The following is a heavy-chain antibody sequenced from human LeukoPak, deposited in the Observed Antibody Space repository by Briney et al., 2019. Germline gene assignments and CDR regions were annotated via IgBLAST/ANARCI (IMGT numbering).Heavy chain of an antibody. CDR1: GGTFSSYA. D-gene: IGHD2-2*01. Sequence: SVKVSCKASGGTFSSYAISWVRQAPGQGLEWVGGIIPIFGTANYAQKFQGRVTITADESTSTAYMELSSLRAEDTAVYYCAKDRGVPAAPGDYWGQGTLVTVSS. J-gene: IGHJ4*02. CDR3: AKDRGVPAAPGDY. V-gene: IGHV1-69*13. CDR2: IIPIFGTA.